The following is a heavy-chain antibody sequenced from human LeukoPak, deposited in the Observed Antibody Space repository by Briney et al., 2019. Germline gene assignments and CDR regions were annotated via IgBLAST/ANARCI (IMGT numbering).Heavy chain of an antibody. D-gene: IGHD1-14*01. CDR1: GGTFRSYA. CDR3: ATDSRPDDNYYYYMVV. V-gene: IGHV1-69*05. Sequence: RASVKVSCKASGGTFRSYAFSWVRQAPGQGLEWMGGITPIFGTANYAQKFQGRVTITTDESTSTAYMEVSSLRSEDTAVYYCATDSRPDDNYYYYMVVWGKGTTVTVSS. CDR2: ITPIFGTA. J-gene: IGHJ6*03.